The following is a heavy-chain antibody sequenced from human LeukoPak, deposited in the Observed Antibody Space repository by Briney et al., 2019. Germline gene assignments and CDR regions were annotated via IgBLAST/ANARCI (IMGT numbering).Heavy chain of an antibody. Sequence: PSETLSLTCTVSGGSISSYYWSWIRQPAGKGLEWIGRIYTSGSTNYNPSLKSRVAMSVDTSKNQFSLKLSSVTAADTAVYYCARDNIVVVPAAIWDWFDPWGQGTLVTVSS. V-gene: IGHV4-4*07. CDR2: IYTSGST. D-gene: IGHD2-2*01. CDR1: GGSISSYY. CDR3: ARDNIVVVPAAIWDWFDP. J-gene: IGHJ5*02.